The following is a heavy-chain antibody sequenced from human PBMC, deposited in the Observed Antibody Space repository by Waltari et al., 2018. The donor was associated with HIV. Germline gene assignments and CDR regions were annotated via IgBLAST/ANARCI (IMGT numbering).Heavy chain of an antibody. CDR2: INHSGST. CDR3: ARARLVSRGQYCSTTSCLPHYYYYYGMDV. V-gene: IGHV4-34*01. CDR1: GGSFSGSY. Sequence: QVQLRQWGAGLLKPSETLSLTCAVYGGSFSGSYWSWIRQPPGMGLGWVGEINHSGSTNYNPSLKSRVTISVDTSKNQFSLKLTSVTAADTAVFYCARARLVSRGQYCSTTSCLPHYYYYYGMDVWGQGTTVTVSS. D-gene: IGHD2-2*01. J-gene: IGHJ6*02.